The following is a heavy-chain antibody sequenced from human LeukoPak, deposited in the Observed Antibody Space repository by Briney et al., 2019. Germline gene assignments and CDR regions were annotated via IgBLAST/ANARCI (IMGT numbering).Heavy chain of an antibody. V-gene: IGHV3-30*04. CDR3: ARAITAMRYYYYYMDV. D-gene: IGHD5-18*01. CDR1: GFTFSSYA. CDR2: ISYDGSNK. J-gene: IGHJ6*03. Sequence: GGSLRLSCAASGFTFSSYAMHWVRQAPGKGLEWVAVISYDGSNKYYADSVKGRFTISRDNSKNTLYLQMNSLRAEDTAVYYCARAITAMRYYYYYMDVWGKGTTVTVSS.